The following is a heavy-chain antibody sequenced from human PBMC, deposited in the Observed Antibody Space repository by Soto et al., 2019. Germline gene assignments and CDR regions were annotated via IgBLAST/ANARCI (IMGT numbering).Heavy chain of an antibody. V-gene: IGHV4-34*01. J-gene: IGHJ6*03. Sequence: QVQLQQWGAGLLKPSETLSLTCAVYGGSFSGYYWSWIRQPPGKGLEWIGEINHSGSTNYNPSLKSRVTISVDTSKNQFSLKLSSVTAADTAVYYCALGIPYYYYYMDVWGKGTTGTVSS. CDR3: ALGIPYYYYYMDV. CDR2: INHSGST. CDR1: GGSFSGYY.